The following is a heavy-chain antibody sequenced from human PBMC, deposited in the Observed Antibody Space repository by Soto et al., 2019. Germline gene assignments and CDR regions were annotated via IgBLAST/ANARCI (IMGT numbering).Heavy chain of an antibody. Sequence: SVKVSCKASGGTFSSYAISWVRQAPGQGLEWMGGIIPIFGTANYAQKFQGRVTITADESTSTAYMELSSLRSEDTAVYYCARTYDTTGPIDYWGQGTLVTVSS. D-gene: IGHD3-9*01. CDR2: IIPIFGTA. CDR3: ARTYDTTGPIDY. J-gene: IGHJ4*02. V-gene: IGHV1-69*13. CDR1: GGTFSSYA.